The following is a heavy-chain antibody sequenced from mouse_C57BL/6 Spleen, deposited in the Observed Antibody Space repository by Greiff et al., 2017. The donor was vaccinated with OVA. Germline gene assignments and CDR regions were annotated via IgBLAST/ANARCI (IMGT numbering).Heavy chain of an antibody. D-gene: IGHD1-1*01. V-gene: IGHV1-69*01. Sequence: QVQLQQPGAELVMPGASVKLSCKASGYTFTSYWMHWVKQRPGQGLEWIGEIDPTDSYSNYNQKLKGKSTLTVDKSSSKAYMQLSSLTSDDSAVYYGARGHYGSEAWFAYWGQGTLVTVSA. J-gene: IGHJ3*01. CDR3: ARGHYGSEAWFAY. CDR1: GYTFTSYW. CDR2: IDPTDSYS.